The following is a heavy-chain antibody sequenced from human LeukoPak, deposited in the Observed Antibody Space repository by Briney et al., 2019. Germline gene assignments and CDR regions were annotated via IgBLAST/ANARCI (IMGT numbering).Heavy chain of an antibody. CDR2: IKSDGSNT. Sequence: GGSLRLSCVASGFAFSSYWMHWVRQAPGKGLVWVSRIKSDGSNTSYADSVKGRFTISRDNAKNTLYLQMNSLRAEDTAVYYCARDYCGGNNLCFADFWGQGTLVTVSS. CDR3: ARDYCGGNNLCFADF. V-gene: IGHV3-74*01. J-gene: IGHJ4*02. CDR1: GFAFSSYW. D-gene: IGHD4-23*01.